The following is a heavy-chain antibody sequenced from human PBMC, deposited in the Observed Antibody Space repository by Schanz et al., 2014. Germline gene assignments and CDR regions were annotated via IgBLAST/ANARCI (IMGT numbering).Heavy chain of an antibody. Sequence: QVQLVESGGGVVQPGRSLRLSCAASGFMFSSYGMHWVRQAPGKGLECVGVISYDGSKKSYADSVKGRFTISRDNSKNTLYLQMNSLRPEDTAVYYGARGGIWEVSYFDYWGQGTRGTVSS. CDR1: GFMFSSYG. V-gene: IGHV3-30*03. J-gene: IGHJ4*02. D-gene: IGHD3-16*02. CDR3: ARGGIWEVSYFDY. CDR2: ISYDGSKK.